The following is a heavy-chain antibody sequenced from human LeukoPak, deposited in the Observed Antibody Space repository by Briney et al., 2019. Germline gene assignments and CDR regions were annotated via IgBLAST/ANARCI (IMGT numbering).Heavy chain of an antibody. J-gene: IGHJ5*02. Sequence: GESLKISCKASGYSFTNYWIGWVRLMPGEGLEWMAIIYPGGSDVKYSPSFQGQVTISADKSISTAYLQWSSLKASDTAMYYCAGWPTGAGANWFDPWGQGTLVTVSS. CDR2: IYPGGSDV. CDR3: AGWPTGAGANWFDP. CDR1: GYSFTNYW. V-gene: IGHV5-51*01. D-gene: IGHD1-1*01.